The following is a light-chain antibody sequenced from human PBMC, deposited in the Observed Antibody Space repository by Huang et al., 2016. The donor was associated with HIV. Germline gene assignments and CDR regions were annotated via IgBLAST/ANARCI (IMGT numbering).Light chain of an antibody. J-gene: IGKJ2*01. CDR1: QSVGSK. CDR2: GAS. Sequence: DTVMTQTPATMSVSPGARANLSCRASQSVGSKLAWFQQKPGQAPRLLIHGASTRATGIPSRFSGSWSGTEFTLTISSLQSEDFAVYYCQQYNNWPYTFGQGTKLEIK. CDR3: QQYNNWPYT. V-gene: IGKV3-15*01.